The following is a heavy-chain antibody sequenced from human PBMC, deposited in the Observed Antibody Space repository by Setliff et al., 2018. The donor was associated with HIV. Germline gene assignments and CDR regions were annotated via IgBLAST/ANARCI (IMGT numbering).Heavy chain of an antibody. D-gene: IGHD3-10*01. CDR3: ASLDGSESPYIYYYMDV. CDR2: INYSGST. V-gene: IGHV4-34*01. Sequence: KPSETLSLTCVVYGGSFSDYYWTWIRQPPEKGLEWIGKINYSGSTDYNSSLRSRVTISVDTSKNQISLKLTSVTAADTAVYYCASLDGSESPYIYYYMDVWGEGTAVTVSS. CDR1: GGSFSDYY. J-gene: IGHJ6*03.